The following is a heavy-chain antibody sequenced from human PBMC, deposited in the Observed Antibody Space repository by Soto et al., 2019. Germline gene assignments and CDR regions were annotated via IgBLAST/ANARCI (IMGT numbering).Heavy chain of an antibody. D-gene: IGHD6-6*01. J-gene: IGHJ6*02. CDR2: IYYSGST. V-gene: IGHV4-61*01. Sequence: TSETLSLTCTVSGGSVSSGSYYWSWIRQPPGKGLEWIGYIYYSGSTNYNPSLKSRVTISVDTSKNQFSLKLSSVTAADTAVYYCASGYSSSSYYYYGMDVWGQGTTVTVSS. CDR1: GGSVSSGSYY. CDR3: ASGYSSSSYYYYGMDV.